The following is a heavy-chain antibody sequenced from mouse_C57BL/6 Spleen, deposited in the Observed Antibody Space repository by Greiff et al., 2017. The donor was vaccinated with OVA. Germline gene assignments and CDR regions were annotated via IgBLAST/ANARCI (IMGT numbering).Heavy chain of an antibody. D-gene: IGHD2-4*01. CDR3: ARDGGYDYAFDV. Sequence: DVKLVESEGGLVQPGSSMKLSCTASGFTFSDYYMAWVRQVPEKGLEWVANINYDGSSTYYLDSLKSRFIISRDNAKNILYLQMSSLKSEDTATYYCARDGGYDYAFDVWGTGTTVTVSS. J-gene: IGHJ1*03. CDR2: INYDGSST. CDR1: GFTFSDYY. V-gene: IGHV5-16*01.